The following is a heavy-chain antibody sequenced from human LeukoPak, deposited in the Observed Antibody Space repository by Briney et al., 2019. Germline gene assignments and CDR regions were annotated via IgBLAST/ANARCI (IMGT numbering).Heavy chain of an antibody. CDR3: ARWYCGNNGCYYDY. J-gene: IGHJ4*02. V-gene: IGHV3-53*01. Sequence: QPGGSLRLSCAASGFTVSNNYMSWVRQAPGKGLEWVSMIYSDGTTQYTDSVKGRFTISRDNFNNTLLHLQMNSLRAEDTAVYYCARWYCGNNGCYYDYWGQGTLVTVSS. CDR1: GFTVSNNY. CDR2: IYSDGTT. D-gene: IGHD2-2*01.